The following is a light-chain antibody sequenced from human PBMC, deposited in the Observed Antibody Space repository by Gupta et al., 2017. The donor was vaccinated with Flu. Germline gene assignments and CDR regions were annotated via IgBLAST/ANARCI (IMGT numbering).Light chain of an antibody. CDR1: GRKG. V-gene: IGLV3-21*02. Sequence: GRKGVHGYRNKPGQAPLLVVHDDTDRPSGIPERLAGSNSGNTATLTIGTVEDGDEADYYCQVWDTTSDHPQVIFGGGTKLNVL. CDR3: QVWDTTSDHPQVI. CDR2: DDT. J-gene: IGLJ2*01.